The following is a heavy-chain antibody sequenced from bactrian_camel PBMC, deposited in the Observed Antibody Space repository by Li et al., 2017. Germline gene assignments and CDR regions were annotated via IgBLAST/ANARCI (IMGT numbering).Heavy chain of an antibody. CDR3: AARGPYCYTKLSVRDFTY. J-gene: IGHJ6*01. Sequence: VQLVESGGDSVQAGESPRLSCVASGYTLPMNMGWFRRPPGQEREGVARIATGSGNTYYADSVKGRFTISQDNAKNTVYLQMNSLKPEDTAMYYCAARGPYCYTKLSVRDFTYWGQGTQVTVS. D-gene: IGHD2*01. CDR1: GYTLPMN. CDR2: IATGSGNT. V-gene: IGHV3S40*01.